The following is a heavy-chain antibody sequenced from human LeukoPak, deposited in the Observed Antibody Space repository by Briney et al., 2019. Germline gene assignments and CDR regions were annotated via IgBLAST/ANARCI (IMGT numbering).Heavy chain of an antibody. CDR3: AKDKYSSSSSLDY. J-gene: IGHJ4*02. CDR1: GFTFSSYG. CDR2: IWYDGSNK. D-gene: IGHD6-6*01. Sequence: GGSLRLSCAASGFTFSSYGMHWVRQAPGKGLEWVAVIWYDGSNKYYADSVKGRFTISRDNSKNTLCLQMNSLRAEDTAVYYCAKDKYSSSSSLDYWGQGTLVTVSS. V-gene: IGHV3-33*06.